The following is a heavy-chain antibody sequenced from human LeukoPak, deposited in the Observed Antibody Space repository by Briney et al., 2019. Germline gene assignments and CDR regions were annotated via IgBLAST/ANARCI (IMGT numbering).Heavy chain of an antibody. CDR1: GFTFSSYW. Sequence: GGSLRLSCAASGFTFSSYWMSWVRQAPGKGLEWLGRIKRETDGGTIDYAAPVKGRFTISRDDSRNTLYLQMDSLKIEDTAVHYCTTDRYYDNSELQFQHWGQGTLVTVSS. CDR3: TTDRYYDNSELQFQH. D-gene: IGHD3-22*01. J-gene: IGHJ1*01. CDR2: IKRETDGGTI. V-gene: IGHV3-15*01.